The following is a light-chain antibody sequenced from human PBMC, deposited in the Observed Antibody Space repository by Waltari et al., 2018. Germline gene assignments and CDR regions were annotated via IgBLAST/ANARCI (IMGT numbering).Light chain of an antibody. CDR1: SSAVGGHNY. V-gene: IGLV2-14*03. CDR3: ASYISSSTLEL. CDR2: DVS. J-gene: IGLJ2*01. Sequence: QSALTPPASVSGSPGQSITISCSGTSSAVGGHNYVSWYQQHPGKAPKLMIYDVSNRPSGVSNRSSGSKSGNTASLTISGLQAEDEADYYCASYISSSTLELFGGGTSLTVL.